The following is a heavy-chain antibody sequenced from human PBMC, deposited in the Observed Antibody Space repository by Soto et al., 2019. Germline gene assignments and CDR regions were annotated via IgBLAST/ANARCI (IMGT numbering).Heavy chain of an antibody. D-gene: IGHD6-13*01. CDR3: ARHGGSSSWYHFDF. CDR1: GGSINSRSYY. Sequence: QLQLQESGPGLLKPSETLSLNCSVSGGSINSRSYYWGWIHQSPGNGLGYIGSTSSSGNTYPNPSPQTRITSSVDTSKNQFSPKLNSVTAADTAVYYCARHGGSSSWYHFDFWGQGTLVTVSS. CDR2: TSSSGNT. J-gene: IGHJ4*02. V-gene: IGHV4-39*01.